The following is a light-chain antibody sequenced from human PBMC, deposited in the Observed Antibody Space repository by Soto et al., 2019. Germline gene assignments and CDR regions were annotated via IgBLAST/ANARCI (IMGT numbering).Light chain of an antibody. CDR2: EVS. V-gene: IGLV2-8*01. Sequence: QSALTQPPSASVSPGQSVTISCTGTSSDVGGYNYVSWYQQHPGKAPKLMIYEVSKRPSGVPDRFSGSKSGNTASLTVSGLQAEDEADYYCSSYAGINNFGVFGTGTKVTVL. CDR1: SSDVGGYNY. CDR3: SSYAGINNFGV. J-gene: IGLJ1*01.